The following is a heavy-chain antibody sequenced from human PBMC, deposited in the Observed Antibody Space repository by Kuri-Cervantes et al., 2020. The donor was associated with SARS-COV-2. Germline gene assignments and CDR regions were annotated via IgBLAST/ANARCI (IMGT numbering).Heavy chain of an antibody. CDR2: LTNDGSDA. D-gene: IGHD1-26*01. Sequence: GGSLRLSCVASGLTFSSYWMHWVRQAPGKGLVWVSRLTNDGSDAIFADSVKGRFTISRDNAKNMLYLYMNSLRADDTAVYYCARAFLRGGSDYWGQGTLVTVSS. CDR1: GLTFSSYW. CDR3: ARAFLRGGSDY. V-gene: IGHV3-74*01. J-gene: IGHJ4*02.